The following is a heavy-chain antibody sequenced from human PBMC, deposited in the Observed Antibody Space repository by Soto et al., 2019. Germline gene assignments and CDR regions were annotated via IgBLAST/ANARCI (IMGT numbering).Heavy chain of an antibody. CDR3: ARVEAFNWFDP. Sequence: SETLSLTCAVYGGSFSGYYWSWIRQPPGKGLEWIGEINHSGSTNYNPSLKSRVTISVDTSKNQFSLKLSSVTAADTAVYYCARVEAFNWFDPGGQGTLVTVSS. CDR2: INHSGST. V-gene: IGHV4-34*01. J-gene: IGHJ5*02. D-gene: IGHD3-3*01. CDR1: GGSFSGYY.